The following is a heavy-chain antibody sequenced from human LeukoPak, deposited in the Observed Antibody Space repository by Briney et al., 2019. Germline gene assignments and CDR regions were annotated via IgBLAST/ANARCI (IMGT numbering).Heavy chain of an antibody. V-gene: IGHV1-18*01. CDR3: ARSKGYCRSTSCYVADY. Sequence: ASVKVSCKASGYTFTSYGISWVRQAPGQGLEWMGWISAYNGNTNYAQKLQGRVTMTTDTSTSTAYMELRSLRSDDTAVYYCARSKGYCRSTSCYVADYWGQGTLVTVSS. CDR2: ISAYNGNT. J-gene: IGHJ4*02. CDR1: GYTFTSYG. D-gene: IGHD2-2*01.